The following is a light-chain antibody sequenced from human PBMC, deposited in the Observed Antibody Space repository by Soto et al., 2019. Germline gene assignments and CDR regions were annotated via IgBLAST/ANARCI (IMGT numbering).Light chain of an antibody. J-gene: IGLJ1*01. CDR3: AAWGDSLNGPLYA. CDR1: SSNIGSNT. CDR2: SNS. Sequence: QSVLTQPPSASGTPGQRVTISCSGSSSNIGSNTVNWYQQLPGTAPKLLIYSNSQRPSGVPDRFSGSKSGTSASLAISGLQSEDEADYYCAAWGDSLNGPLYAVGTGTKVTVL. V-gene: IGLV1-44*01.